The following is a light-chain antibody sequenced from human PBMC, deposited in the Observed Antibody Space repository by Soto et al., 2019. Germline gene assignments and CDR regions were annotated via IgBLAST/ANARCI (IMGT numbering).Light chain of an antibody. J-gene: IGKJ2*01. V-gene: IGKV3-20*01. Sequence: EIVLTQSPGTLSLSPGERATLSCRASQSVSSSYLAWYQQKPGQAPRLLIYGASSRSTGIPGRFSGSGSGTDFTLTISRLEPEDFAVYYCQQYGNSPYTFGRGTKLEIK. CDR2: GAS. CDR1: QSVSSSY. CDR3: QQYGNSPYT.